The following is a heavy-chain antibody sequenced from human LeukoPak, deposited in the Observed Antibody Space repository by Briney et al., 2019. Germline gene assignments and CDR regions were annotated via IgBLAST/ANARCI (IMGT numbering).Heavy chain of an antibody. D-gene: IGHD2/OR15-2a*01. J-gene: IGHJ4*02. CDR2: LSYTGKT. V-gene: IGHV4-59*01. CDR1: GGSISSYY. Sequence: PSETLSLTCIISGGSISSYYWSWIRQRPGKGLEWIGCLSYTGKTDYNPSLKSRVSISLGSSNNHFSPKLTSVTAADTAVYYCSEGYFEPFDHWGQGILVTVSS. CDR3: SEGYFEPFDH.